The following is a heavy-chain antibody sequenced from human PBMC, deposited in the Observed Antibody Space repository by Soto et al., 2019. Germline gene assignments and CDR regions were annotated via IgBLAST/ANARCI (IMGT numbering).Heavy chain of an antibody. V-gene: IGHV3-23*01. CDR1: GFPFSSRA. D-gene: IGHD2-2*01. Sequence: PGESLKISCAASGFPFSSRAMSWVRQAPGKGLEWVSAISGSGTITYYADSVKGRFTISRDTSENTLYLKMNSLRAEDTAVFYCAKDPVTDCSSTSCYGRSYYYYGMDVWGQGTTVTVSS. CDR3: AKDPVTDCSSTSCYGRSYYYYGMDV. J-gene: IGHJ6*02. CDR2: ISGSGTIT.